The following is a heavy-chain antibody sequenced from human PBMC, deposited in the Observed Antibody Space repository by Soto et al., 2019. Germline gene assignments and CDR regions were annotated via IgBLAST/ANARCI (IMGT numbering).Heavy chain of an antibody. V-gene: IGHV4-30-4*01. CDR1: GGSISSGDYY. CDR2: IYYSGST. D-gene: IGHD6-13*01. J-gene: IGHJ4*02. CDR3: ARGRYGNLQQPDFDY. Sequence: QVQLQESCPGLVKPSQTLSLTCTVSGGSISSGDYYWSWIRQPPGQGLEWIGYIYYSGSTYYNPSLKSRVTISVDTSKNQFSRKLSSVTAADTAVYYCARGRYGNLQQPDFDYWGQGTLVTVSS.